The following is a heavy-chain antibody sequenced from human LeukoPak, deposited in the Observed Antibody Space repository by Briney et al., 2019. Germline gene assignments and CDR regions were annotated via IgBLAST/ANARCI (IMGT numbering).Heavy chain of an antibody. V-gene: IGHV4-34*01. CDR3: ARVSSSWYQDWYFDL. D-gene: IGHD6-13*01. J-gene: IGHJ2*01. CDR1: GGSFSGYY. Sequence: SETLSLTCAVYGGSFSGYYWSWIRQPPGKGLEWIGEINHSGSTDYNPSLKSRVTISVDTSKNQFSLKLSSVTAADTAVYYCARVSSSWYQDWYFDLWGRGTLVTVSS. CDR2: INHSGST.